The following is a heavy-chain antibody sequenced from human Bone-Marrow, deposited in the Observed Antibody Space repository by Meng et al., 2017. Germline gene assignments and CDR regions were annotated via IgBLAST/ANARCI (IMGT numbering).Heavy chain of an antibody. Sequence: GESLKISCKGSGYSFTSYWIGWVRQMPGKGLEWVGIIYPGDSDTRYSPSFQGQVTISADKSISTAYLQWSSLKASDTAMYDCARLGYCSSTSCYDGWFDPWGQGTLVTVSS. CDR1: GYSFTSYW. J-gene: IGHJ5*02. CDR3: ARLGYCSSTSCYDGWFDP. CDR2: IYPGDSDT. D-gene: IGHD2-2*01. V-gene: IGHV5-51*01.